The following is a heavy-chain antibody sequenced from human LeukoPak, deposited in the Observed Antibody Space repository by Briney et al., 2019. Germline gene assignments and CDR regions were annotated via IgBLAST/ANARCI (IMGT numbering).Heavy chain of an antibody. CDR2: IYSDRRT. CDR1: GFSVRSHY. Sequence: GGSLRLSCAASGFSVRSHYMSWVHQAPGKGLEWVAVIYSDRRTHYGDSVKGRFTISRDNSNNTLHLQMNSLRGEDTAVYYCARCGSDYDGGAFDIWGQGTVVTVSS. J-gene: IGHJ3*02. V-gene: IGHV3-53*01. D-gene: IGHD2-21*02. CDR3: ARCGSDYDGGAFDI.